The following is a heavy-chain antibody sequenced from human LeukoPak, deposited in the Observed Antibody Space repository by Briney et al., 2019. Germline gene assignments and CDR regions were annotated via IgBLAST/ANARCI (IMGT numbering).Heavy chain of an antibody. CDR1: GFTFSSYS. CDR2: ISSSSSYI. CDR3: ARPKDLTGYDYYFDY. J-gene: IGHJ4*02. V-gene: IGHV3-21*06. Sequence: GGSLRLSCAASGFTFSSYSMNWVRQAPGKGLEWVSSISSSSSYIYYADSVKGRFTISRDNAKNSLYLQMNSLRAEDTAVYYCARPKDLTGYDYYFDYWGQGTLVTVSS. D-gene: IGHD7-27*01.